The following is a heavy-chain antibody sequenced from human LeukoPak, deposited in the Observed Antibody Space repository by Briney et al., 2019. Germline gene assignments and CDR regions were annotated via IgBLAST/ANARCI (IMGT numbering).Heavy chain of an antibody. Sequence: SETLSLTCTVSGGSISSYYWSWIRQSPGKGLEWIGYIYYSGSTNYDPSLKSRVTISVDTSKNQFSLKLSSVTAADTAVYYCARTGYSSGWYFDYWGQGTLVTVSS. CDR2: IYYSGST. V-gene: IGHV4-59*01. D-gene: IGHD6-19*01. CDR1: GGSISSYY. CDR3: ARTGYSSGWYFDY. J-gene: IGHJ4*02.